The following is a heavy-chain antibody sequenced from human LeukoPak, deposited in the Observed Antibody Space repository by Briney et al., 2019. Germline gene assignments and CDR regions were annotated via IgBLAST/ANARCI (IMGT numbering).Heavy chain of an antibody. CDR2: INSDGSST. Sequence: PGGSLRLSCAASGFTFSVYWMHWVRQAPGRGLVWVSLINSDGSSTRYADSVKGRFTISRDNAKNTLYLQMNSLRAEDTAVYYCARGKAVAGTFSWFDPWGQGTLVTVSS. V-gene: IGHV3-74*01. J-gene: IGHJ5*02. D-gene: IGHD6-19*01. CDR1: GFTFSVYW. CDR3: ARGKAVAGTFSWFDP.